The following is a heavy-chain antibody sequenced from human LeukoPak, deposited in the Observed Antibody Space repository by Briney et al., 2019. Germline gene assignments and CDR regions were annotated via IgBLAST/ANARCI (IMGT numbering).Heavy chain of an antibody. CDR2: IYYSGST. V-gene: IGHV4-59*08. Sequence: SETLSLTCTVSGGSISSYYWSWIRQPPGKGLEWIGYIYYSGSTNYNPSLKSRVTISVDTSKNQFSLKLSSVTAADTAVYYCARHGSAYTVTNRGYYFDYWGQGTLVTVSS. CDR3: ARHGSAYTVTNRGYYFDY. CDR1: GGSISSYY. J-gene: IGHJ4*02. D-gene: IGHD4-17*01.